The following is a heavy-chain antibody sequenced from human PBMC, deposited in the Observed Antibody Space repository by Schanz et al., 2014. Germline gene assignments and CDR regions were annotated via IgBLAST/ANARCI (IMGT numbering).Heavy chain of an antibody. CDR3: ARGSSASLSRVWFDL. Sequence: EVLLLESGGRVERPGGSLRLSCAASGFIFDDYGMSWVRQVPGKGLEWVSGINWNGGDTSYADSVKGRFIISRDIAKNSLYLEMNSLRAGDTAFYHCARGSSASLSRVWFDLWGQGTLVTVSS. D-gene: IGHD6-6*01. V-gene: IGHV3-20*01. CDR1: GFIFDDYG. J-gene: IGHJ5*02. CDR2: INWNGGDT.